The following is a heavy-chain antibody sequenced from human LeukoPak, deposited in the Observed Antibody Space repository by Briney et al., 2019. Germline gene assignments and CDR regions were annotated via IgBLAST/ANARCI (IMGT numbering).Heavy chain of an antibody. V-gene: IGHV3-30-3*01. CDR3: ARCRSSSWYYFDY. Sequence: EGSLRLSCAASGFTFSSYAMHWVRQAPGKGLEWVAVISYDGSNKYYADSVKGRFTISRDNSKNTLYLQMNSLRAEDTAVYYCARCRSSSWYYFDYWGQGTLVTVSS. CDR2: ISYDGSNK. J-gene: IGHJ4*02. D-gene: IGHD6-13*01. CDR1: GFTFSSYA.